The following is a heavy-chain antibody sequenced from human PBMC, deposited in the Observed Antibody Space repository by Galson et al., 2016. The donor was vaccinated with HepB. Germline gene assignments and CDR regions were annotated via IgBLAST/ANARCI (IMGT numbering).Heavy chain of an antibody. D-gene: IGHD5-12*01. Sequence: SVKVSCKASGYSFTSYCITWVRQAPGQGLEWMGWISAYNGNTNFAQKFQGRVSMTTDTSTSTAFVELRSLRSDDTAVYYCSRRPYSGHEYYYYGLGVWGQGTTVTVSS. CDR3: SRRPYSGHEYYYYGLGV. CDR1: GYSFTSYC. V-gene: IGHV1-18*01. CDR2: ISAYNGNT. J-gene: IGHJ6*02.